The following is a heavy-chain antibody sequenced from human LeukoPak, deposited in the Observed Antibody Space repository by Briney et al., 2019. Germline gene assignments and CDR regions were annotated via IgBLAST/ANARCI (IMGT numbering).Heavy chain of an antibody. CDR1: GFTFDDYA. CDR2: ISWNSGSI. D-gene: IGHD5-24*01. Sequence: GGSLRLSCAASGFTFDDYAMHWVRHAPGKGLEWVSGISWNSGSIGYADSVKGRFTISRDNAKNSLYLQMNSLRAEDTALYYCAKGGDGHNADLDYWGQGTLVTVSS. V-gene: IGHV3-9*01. CDR3: AKGGDGHNADLDY. J-gene: IGHJ4*02.